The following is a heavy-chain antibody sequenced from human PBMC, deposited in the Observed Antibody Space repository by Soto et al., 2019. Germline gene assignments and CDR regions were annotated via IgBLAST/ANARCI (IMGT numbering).Heavy chain of an antibody. V-gene: IGHV1-3*01. J-gene: IGHJ4*02. CDR3: ARDTGDGTFDF. D-gene: IGHD7-27*01. Sequence: QVHLVQSGAEVRKPGASVKVSCKASGYTFSSYAMHWVRQAPGQRLEWMGWINAGYGNTKSSQKFQDRVTISRDTSASTAYMELTCLRSEDTAGYYCARDTGDGTFDFWGQGTLVTVSS. CDR1: GYTFSSYA. CDR2: INAGYGNT.